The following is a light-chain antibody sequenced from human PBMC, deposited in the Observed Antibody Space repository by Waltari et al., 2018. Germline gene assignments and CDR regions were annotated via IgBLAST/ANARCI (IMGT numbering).Light chain of an antibody. CDR3: QQYGGSPTWT. CDR2: GAS. CDR1: QSISNNL. Sequence: IVLTQSPGTLSSSPGDRATLSCRASQSISNNLLAWYQLKPGQAPRLLIYGASARATGIPDRFSGSGSGTDFTLTISRLEPEDFAIYYCQQYGGSPTWTFGQGTKVEVK. J-gene: IGKJ1*01. V-gene: IGKV3-20*01.